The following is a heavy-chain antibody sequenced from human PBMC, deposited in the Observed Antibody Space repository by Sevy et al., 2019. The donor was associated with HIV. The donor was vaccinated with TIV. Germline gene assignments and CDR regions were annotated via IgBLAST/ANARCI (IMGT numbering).Heavy chain of an antibody. CDR1: GGSISSYY. Sequence: SETLSLTCTVSGGSISSYYWSWIRQPPGKGLEWIGYIYYSGSTNYNPSLKSRVTISVDTSKNQFSLTLSSVTAADTAVYYCARVSGYYGSGSYPYYYGMDVWRQGTTVTVSS. D-gene: IGHD3-10*01. CDR3: ARVSGYYGSGSYPYYYGMDV. J-gene: IGHJ6*02. V-gene: IGHV4-59*01. CDR2: IYYSGST.